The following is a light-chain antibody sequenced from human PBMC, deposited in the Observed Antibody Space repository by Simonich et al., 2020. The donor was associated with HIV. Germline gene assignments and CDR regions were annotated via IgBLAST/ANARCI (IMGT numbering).Light chain of an antibody. Sequence: QSALTQPVSVSGSPGQSITISCTGTSRDVWSYNRVSWYQQHPGKAPKLMIYEGRQRPSGVSNRFSGSKSGNTASLTISGLQAEDEANYYCCAYAGSSTLVFGGGTKLTVL. CDR3: CAYAGSSTLV. J-gene: IGLJ2*01. V-gene: IGLV2-23*01. CDR1: SRDVWSYNR. CDR2: EGR.